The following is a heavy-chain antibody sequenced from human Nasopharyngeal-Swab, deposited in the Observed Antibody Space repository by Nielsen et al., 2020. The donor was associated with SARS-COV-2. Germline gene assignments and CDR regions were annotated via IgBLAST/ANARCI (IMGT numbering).Heavy chain of an antibody. CDR1: GFTFSRYS. Sequence: GESLKISCAASGFTFSRYSMNWVRQAPGKGLEWVSSISSSSSYIYYADSVKGRFTISRDNAKNSLYLQMNSLRAEDTAVYYCARDGFWSGYYPYYFDYWGQGTLVTVSS. D-gene: IGHD3-3*01. V-gene: IGHV3-21*01. J-gene: IGHJ4*02. CDR2: ISSSSSYI. CDR3: ARDGFWSGYYPYYFDY.